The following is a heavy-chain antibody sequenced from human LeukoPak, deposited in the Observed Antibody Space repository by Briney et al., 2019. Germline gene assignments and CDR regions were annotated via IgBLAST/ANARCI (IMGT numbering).Heavy chain of an antibody. CDR2: ISYDGSNK. CDR1: GFTFSSYG. D-gene: IGHD6-19*01. V-gene: IGHV3-30*18. J-gene: IGHJ4*02. Sequence: GRSLRLSCAASGFTFSSYGMHWVRQAPGKGLEWVAVISYDGSNKYYADSVKGRFTISRDNSKNTLYLQMNSLRAEDTAVYYCAKDAEIGQWLVRGLYDYWGQGTLVTVSS. CDR3: AKDAEIGQWLVRGLYDY.